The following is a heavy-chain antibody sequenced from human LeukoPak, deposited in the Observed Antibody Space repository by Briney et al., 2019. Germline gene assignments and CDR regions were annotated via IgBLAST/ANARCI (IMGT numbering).Heavy chain of an antibody. CDR1: GGTFSSYA. J-gene: IGHJ6*03. V-gene: IGHV1-69*06. D-gene: IGHD1-7*01. CDR2: IIPIFGTA. CDR3: ARVGGTTIQYYYYYYMDV. Sequence: ASVKVSCKASGGTFSSYAISWVRQAPGQGLEWMGGIIPIFGTANYAQKFQGRVTITADKSTSTAYMELSSLRSEDTAVYYCARVGGTTIQYYYYYYMDVWGKGTTVTVSS.